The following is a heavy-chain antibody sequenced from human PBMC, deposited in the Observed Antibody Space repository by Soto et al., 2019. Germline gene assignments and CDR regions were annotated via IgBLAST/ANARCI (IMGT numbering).Heavy chain of an antibody. CDR2: IIPILGIA. V-gene: IGHV1-69*02. CDR1: GGTFSSYT. D-gene: IGHD5-12*01. J-gene: IGHJ4*02. CDR3: ARSVATIKGYFDY. Sequence: QVQLVQSGAEVKKPGSSVKVSCKASGGTFSSYTISWVRQAPGQGLEWMGRIIPILGIANYAQKFQGRVTITADKSTSTAYMELSSLRSEDTAVYYCARSVATIKGYFDYWGQGTLVTVSS.